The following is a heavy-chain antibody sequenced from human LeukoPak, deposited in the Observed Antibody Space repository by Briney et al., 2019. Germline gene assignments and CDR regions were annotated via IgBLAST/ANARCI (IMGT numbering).Heavy chain of an antibody. D-gene: IGHD3-10*01. CDR3: VAHQDELLWFGED. CDR2: INHSGTT. V-gene: IGHV4-34*01. CDR1: DGSFSGYY. Sequence: SETLSLTCAVYDGSFSGYYWNWIRQPPGKGLEWIGEINHSGTTHSNPSLKSRVTISVDTSKNQFSLKLSSVTAADTAVYYCVAHQDELLWFGEDWGQGTLVTVSS. J-gene: IGHJ4*02.